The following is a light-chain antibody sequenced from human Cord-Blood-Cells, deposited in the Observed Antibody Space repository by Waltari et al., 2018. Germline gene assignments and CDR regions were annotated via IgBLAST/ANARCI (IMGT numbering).Light chain of an antibody. V-gene: IGLV2-11*01. CDR2: DVS. CDR1: SSDVGGYNY. J-gene: IGLJ2*01. Sequence: QSALTQPRSVSGSPGQSVTISCTGTSSDVGGYNYVSWYQQHTGKAPKLMIYDVSKRPSGVPDRFSGSKSGNTASLTISGLQAEDEADYYCCSYAGSYTFEVFGGGTKLTVL. CDR3: CSYAGSYTFEV.